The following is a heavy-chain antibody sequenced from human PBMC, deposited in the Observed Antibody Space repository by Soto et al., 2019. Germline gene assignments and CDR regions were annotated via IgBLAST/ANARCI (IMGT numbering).Heavy chain of an antibody. V-gene: IGHV1-24*01. D-gene: IGHD2-8*01. CDR1: GYTLTELS. CDR2: FDPEGGET. CDR3: ATGNGSRRFYYYYGMDV. Sequence: ASVKVSCKVSGYTLTELSMHWVRQAPGKGLEWMGGFDPEGGETIYAQKFQGRVTMTEDTSTDTAYMELSSLRSEDTAVYYCATGNGSRRFYYYYGMDVWGQGTTVTVSS. J-gene: IGHJ6*02.